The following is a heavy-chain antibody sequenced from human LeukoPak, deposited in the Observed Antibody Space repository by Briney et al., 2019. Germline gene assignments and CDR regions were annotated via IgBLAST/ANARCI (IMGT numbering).Heavy chain of an antibody. J-gene: IGHJ6*02. Sequence: GGSLRLSCAASGFTFSRSAMHWVRQAPGKGLELVSAISSNGGSTFYASSVKGRFTISRDNSKNTLYLQLGSLRAEDMAVYYCSTATYADYYYGMDVWGQGTTVTVSS. D-gene: IGHD2-15*01. CDR1: GFTFSRSA. CDR3: STATYADYYYGMDV. CDR2: ISSNGGST. V-gene: IGHV3-64*01.